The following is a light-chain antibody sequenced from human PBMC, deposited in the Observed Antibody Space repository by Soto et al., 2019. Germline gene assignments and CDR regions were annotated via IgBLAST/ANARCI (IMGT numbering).Light chain of an antibody. CDR3: QQSYNSPQT. V-gene: IGKV1-39*01. CDR2: AAS. Sequence: DIQMTQSPSTLSASVGDTVTITCRASQRMSGWLAWHQQKPGKPPRLLIYAASSLQSGVPSRFSGSGSGTDFTLTISSLQPEDFATYSCQQSYNSPQTFGRGTKVDIK. CDR1: QRMSGW. J-gene: IGKJ1*01.